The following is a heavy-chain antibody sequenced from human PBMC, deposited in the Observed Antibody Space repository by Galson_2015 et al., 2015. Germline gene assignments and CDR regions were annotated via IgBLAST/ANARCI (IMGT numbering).Heavy chain of an antibody. V-gene: IGHV1-69*06. CDR2: IIPIFGTT. D-gene: IGHD2/OR15-2a*01. J-gene: IGHJ4*02. CDR3: ARGPEIGTGQYFCED. CDR1: GYTFTNFY. Sequence: SVKVSCKASGYTFTNFYIHWVRQAPGQGLEWVGVIIPIFGTTNYAQKFQDRVTITADKSTATAYMDLSTLRAEDTAVYYCARGPEIGTGQYFCEDWGQGTLVTVSS.